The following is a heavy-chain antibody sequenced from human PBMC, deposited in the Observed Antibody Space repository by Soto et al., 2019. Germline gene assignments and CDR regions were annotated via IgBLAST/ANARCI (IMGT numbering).Heavy chain of an antibody. CDR1: GGSISSCY. CDR3: ASTPKYSSSSTFDY. D-gene: IGHD6-6*01. V-gene: IGHV4-59*01. J-gene: IGHJ4*02. CDR2: IYYSGST. Sequence: SETLSLTCTVSGGSISSCYWSWIRQPPGKGLEWIGYIYYSGSTNYNPSLKSRVTISVDTSKNQFSLKLSSVTAADTAVYYCASTPKYSSSSTFDYWGQGTLVTVSS.